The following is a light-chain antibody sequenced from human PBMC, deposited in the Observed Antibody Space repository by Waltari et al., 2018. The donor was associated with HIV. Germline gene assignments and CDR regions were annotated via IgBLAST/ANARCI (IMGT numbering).Light chain of an antibody. CDR3: ATWDDSLNGRV. CDR2: SSN. V-gene: IGLV1-44*01. Sequence: QSMLTQPPSASGTPGQRVTISCSGSSSNIGRNTVNWYQQLPGTAPKLLSYSSNQRPFGVPARFSSSKSGTSASLAISGLQSEDEADYYCATWDDSLNGRVFGGGTKLTVL. J-gene: IGLJ3*02. CDR1: SSNIGRNT.